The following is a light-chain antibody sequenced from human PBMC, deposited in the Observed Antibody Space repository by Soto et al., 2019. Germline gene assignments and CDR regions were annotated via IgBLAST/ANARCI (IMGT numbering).Light chain of an antibody. CDR3: GTWDSSLSAYV. J-gene: IGLJ1*01. CDR1: SSNIGNNY. CDR2: DNN. Sequence: QSVLTQPPSVSAAPGQKVTISCSVSSSNIGNNYVSWYQQVPGTAPKLLIYDNNKRPSGIPDRFSGSKSGTSATLGITGLQTGDEADYYCGTWDSSLSAYVFGTGTKVTVL. V-gene: IGLV1-51*01.